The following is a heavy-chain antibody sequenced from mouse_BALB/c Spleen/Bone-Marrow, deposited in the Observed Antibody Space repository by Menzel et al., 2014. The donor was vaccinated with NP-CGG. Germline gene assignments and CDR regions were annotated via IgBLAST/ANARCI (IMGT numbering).Heavy chain of an antibody. D-gene: IGHD2-14*01. CDR3: ARSDYRYDPLAY. V-gene: IGHV1-69*01. Sequence: VQLQQSGAELVMPGASVKMSCKASGYTFTDYWIHWVKQGPGQGLEWIGAIDTSDDYTTYNQKFKGKATLTVDESSSTAYMQFSSLTSEDSAVYCCARSDYRYDPLAYWGQGTLVTVSA. CDR1: GYTFTDYW. J-gene: IGHJ3*01. CDR2: IDTSDDYT.